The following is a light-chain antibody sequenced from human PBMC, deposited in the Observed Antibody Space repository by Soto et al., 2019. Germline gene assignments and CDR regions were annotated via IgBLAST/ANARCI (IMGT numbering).Light chain of an antibody. Sequence: DIQMTQSPSTLSGSVGDRVTITCRASQTISSWLAWYQQKPGKAPKLLIYKASTLKGGVPSRFSGSGSGTEFTLTISSLQPDDFATYYCQHYNSYSEEFGQGTKV. CDR2: KAS. CDR3: QHYNSYSEE. V-gene: IGKV1-5*03. CDR1: QTISSW. J-gene: IGKJ1*01.